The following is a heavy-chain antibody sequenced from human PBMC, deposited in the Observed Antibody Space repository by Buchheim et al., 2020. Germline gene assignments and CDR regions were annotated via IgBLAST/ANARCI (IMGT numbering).Heavy chain of an antibody. V-gene: IGHV3-48*01. CDR2: ITSSSSTI. J-gene: IGHJ4*02. D-gene: IGHD5-18*01. CDR1: GFTFSSYS. CDR3: ARRTESGYSYGYDY. Sequence: EVQLVESGGGLVQPGGSLRLSCAASGFTFSSYSMNWVRQAPGKGLEWVSYITSSSSTIYYADSVKGRFTISRDNAKNSLYLQMNSLRAEDTAVYYCARRTESGYSYGYDYWGQGTL.